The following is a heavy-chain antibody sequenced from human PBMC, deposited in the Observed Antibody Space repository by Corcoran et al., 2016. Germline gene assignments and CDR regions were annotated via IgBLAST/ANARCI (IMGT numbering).Heavy chain of an antibody. J-gene: IGHJ4*02. CDR3: ARDGYYGSGSPYFDY. CDR2: INPSGGST. V-gene: IGHV1-46*01. D-gene: IGHD3-10*01. CDR1: GYTFTSYY. Sequence: QVQLVQSGAEVKKPGASVKVSCKASGYTFTSYYMHWVRQAPGQGLEWMGIINPSGGSTSYAQKFQGRVTMTRDTSTSTVYMELSSLRAEDTAVYYCARDGYYGSGSPYFDYWGQGTLVTVSS.